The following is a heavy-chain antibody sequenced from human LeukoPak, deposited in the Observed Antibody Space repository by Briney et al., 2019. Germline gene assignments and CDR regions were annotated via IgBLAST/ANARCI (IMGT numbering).Heavy chain of an antibody. Sequence: GGSLRLSCAASGFTFSSYWMSWVRQAPGKGLEWVANIKQDGSEKYYVDSVKGRFTISRDNAKNSLYLQMSSLRAEDTAVYYCAKDPGGHGDYRNPRTYWGQGTLVTVSP. D-gene: IGHD4-17*01. CDR1: GFTFSSYW. J-gene: IGHJ4*02. V-gene: IGHV3-7*03. CDR2: IKQDGSEK. CDR3: AKDPGGHGDYRNPRTY.